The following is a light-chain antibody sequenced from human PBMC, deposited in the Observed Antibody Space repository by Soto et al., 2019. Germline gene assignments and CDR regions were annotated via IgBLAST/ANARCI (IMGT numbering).Light chain of an antibody. J-gene: IGKJ1*01. CDR2: GAS. CDR3: QQYVTSPWA. Sequence: EIVLTQSPGALSLSPGERATLSCRASQSVSSSFLAWYQQKPGQAPRLLLYGASNRANGMPDRFSGSGSGTDFTLTISRLEPEDFAVYYCQQYVTSPWAFGHGTKV. CDR1: QSVSSSF. V-gene: IGKV3-20*01.